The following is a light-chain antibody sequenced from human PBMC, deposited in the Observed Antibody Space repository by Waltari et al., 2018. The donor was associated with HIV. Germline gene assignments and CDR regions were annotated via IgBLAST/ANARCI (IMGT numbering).Light chain of an antibody. V-gene: IGLV2-8*01. Sequence: QSALTQPPSASGSPGQSVTIPCTGTSSDVGGYNYVPWYEQHPGKAPKLMIYEVSKRPSGVPDRFSGSKSGNTASLTVSGLQAEDEADYYCSSYAGSNNLVFGGGTKLTVL. CDR3: SSYAGSNNLV. CDR1: SSDVGGYNY. CDR2: EVS. J-gene: IGLJ3*02.